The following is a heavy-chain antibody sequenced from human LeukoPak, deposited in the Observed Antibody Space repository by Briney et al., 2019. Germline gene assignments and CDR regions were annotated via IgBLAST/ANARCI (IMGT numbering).Heavy chain of an antibody. Sequence: GGSLRLSCAASGFTFSSYSMNWVRQAPGKGLEWVSYISSSSSTIYYADSVKGRFTISRDNAKNSLHLQMHSLRAEDTAVYYCARDRGSYSDNRFDPWGQGTLVTVSS. CDR3: ARDRGSYSDNRFDP. CDR2: ISSSSSTI. CDR1: GFTFSSYS. J-gene: IGHJ5*02. V-gene: IGHV3-48*01. D-gene: IGHD1-26*01.